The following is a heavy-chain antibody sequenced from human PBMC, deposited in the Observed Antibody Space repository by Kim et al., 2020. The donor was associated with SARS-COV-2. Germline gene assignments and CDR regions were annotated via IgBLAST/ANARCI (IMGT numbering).Heavy chain of an antibody. V-gene: IGHV3-66*01. CDR2: IYSGGST. Sequence: GGSLRLSCAASGFTVSSNYMSWVRQAPGKGLEWVSVIYSGGSTYYADSVKGRFTISRDNSKNTLYLQMNSLRAEDTAVYYCATQGYSSGWYVPPDYWGQGTLVTASS. J-gene: IGHJ4*02. D-gene: IGHD6-13*01. CDR1: GFTVSSNY. CDR3: ATQGYSSGWYVPPDY.